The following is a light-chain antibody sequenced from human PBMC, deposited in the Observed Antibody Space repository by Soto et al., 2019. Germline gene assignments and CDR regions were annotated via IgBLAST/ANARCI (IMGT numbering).Light chain of an antibody. J-gene: IGKJ1*01. V-gene: IGKV1-39*01. CDR3: QQTYSTPPWT. CDR2: AAS. Sequence: DIQMTQSPSSLSASVGDRVTITCRASQSISSYLNWYQQKPGKAPKLLIYAASSLQSGVPSRFSGSGSGRDFTLTISSLQPEDFETYYCQQTYSTPPWTFGQGTKVDIK. CDR1: QSISSY.